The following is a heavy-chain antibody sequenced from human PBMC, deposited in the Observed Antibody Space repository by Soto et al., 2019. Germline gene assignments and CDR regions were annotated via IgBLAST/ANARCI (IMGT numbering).Heavy chain of an antibody. CDR2: INTDGSTT. CDR1: GFSFSSYW. J-gene: IGHJ4*02. D-gene: IGHD6-6*01. V-gene: IGHV3-74*01. Sequence: GGSLRLSCAASGFSFSSYWMHWVRQAPGKGLVWVSRINTDGSTTTYTDSVKGRFTISRDNAKNTLYLQMNSLRAEDTAVYYCTRPHSSSSGLDYWGQGTLVTVSS. CDR3: TRPHSSSSGLDY.